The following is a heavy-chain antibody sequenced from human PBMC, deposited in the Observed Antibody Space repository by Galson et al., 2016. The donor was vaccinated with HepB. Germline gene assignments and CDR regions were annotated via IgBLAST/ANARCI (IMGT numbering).Heavy chain of an antibody. CDR3: ARNRRRVTMVRGAIDS. CDR1: GGPISSSNW. CDR2: IYHSGST. J-gene: IGHJ4*02. Sequence: ETLSLTCTVSGGPISSSNWWNWVRQPPGKGLEWIGEIYHSGSTRYNASLESRLTMSVDKSKNQFSLKLTSVTAADTAMDYCARNRRRVTMVRGAIDSWGQGTLVTVAS. V-gene: IGHV4-4*02. D-gene: IGHD3-10*01.